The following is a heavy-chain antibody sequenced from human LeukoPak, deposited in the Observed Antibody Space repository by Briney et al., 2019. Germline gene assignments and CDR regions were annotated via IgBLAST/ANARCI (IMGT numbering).Heavy chain of an antibody. Sequence: ASVKVSCKASGYTFTGYYMHWVRQAPGQGLEWMGWINPNSGGTNYAQKFQGRVTMTRDTSISTAYMELSRLRSDDTAVYYCARLYYDSSGYSAYFDYWGQGTLVIVSS. CDR1: GYTFTGYY. V-gene: IGHV1-2*02. D-gene: IGHD3-22*01. CDR2: INPNSGGT. J-gene: IGHJ4*02. CDR3: ARLYYDSSGYSAYFDY.